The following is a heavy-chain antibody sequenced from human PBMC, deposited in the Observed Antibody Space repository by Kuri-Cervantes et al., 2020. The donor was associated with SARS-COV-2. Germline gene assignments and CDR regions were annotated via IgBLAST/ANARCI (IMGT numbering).Heavy chain of an antibody. J-gene: IGHJ2*01. Sequence: SETLSLTCAVSGYSISSGYYWGWIRQPPGKGLEWIGSIYHSGSTYYNPSLKSRVTISVDTSKNQFSLKLSSVTAADRAVYYCARRTVGHFDLWGRGTLVTVSS. V-gene: IGHV4-38-2*01. CDR2: IYHSGST. CDR1: GYSISSGYY. D-gene: IGHD3-16*01. CDR3: ARRTVGHFDL.